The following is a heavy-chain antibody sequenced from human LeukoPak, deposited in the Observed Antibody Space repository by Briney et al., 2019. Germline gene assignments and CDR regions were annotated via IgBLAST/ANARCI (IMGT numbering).Heavy chain of an antibody. Sequence: HGESLKISCKGSGYSFISYWIGWVRQMPGKGLEWMGIIYPGGSDTRYSPSFQGQATISVDKSFTTAYLQWSSLKASDTAMYYCARRTPGHWFDPWGQGTLVTVSS. V-gene: IGHV5-51*01. CDR1: GYSFISYW. J-gene: IGHJ5*02. CDR3: ARRTPGHWFDP. CDR2: IYPGGSDT. D-gene: IGHD1-14*01.